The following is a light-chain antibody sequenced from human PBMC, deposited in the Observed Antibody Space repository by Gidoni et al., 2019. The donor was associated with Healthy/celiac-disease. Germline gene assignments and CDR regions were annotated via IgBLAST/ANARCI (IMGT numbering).Light chain of an antibody. CDR1: QSVSSNY. CDR2: GAS. J-gene: IGKJ2*01. CDR3: QQYGSSPRYT. V-gene: IGKV3-20*01. Sequence: EIVLTQSTGTLSLSPGERATLSRRASQSVSSNYLAWYQQKPGQAPRLLIYGASSRATGIPDRFSGSGSGTDFTLTISRLEPEDFAVYYCQQYGSSPRYTFGQGTKLEIK.